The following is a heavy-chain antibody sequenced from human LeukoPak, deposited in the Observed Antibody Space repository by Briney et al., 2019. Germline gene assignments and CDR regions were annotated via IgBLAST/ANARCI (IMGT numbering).Heavy chain of an antibody. V-gene: IGHV4-39*07. CDR2: IYYSGST. D-gene: IGHD2-2*03. Sequence: SETRSLTCTVSGGSISSSSYYWGWIRQPPGKGLEWIGSIYYSGSTYYNPSLKSRVTISVDTSKNQFSLKLSSVTAADTAVYYCARDLDIVVVPAAIRWFDPWGQGTLVTVSS. J-gene: IGHJ5*02. CDR3: ARDLDIVVVPAAIRWFDP. CDR1: GGSISSSSYY.